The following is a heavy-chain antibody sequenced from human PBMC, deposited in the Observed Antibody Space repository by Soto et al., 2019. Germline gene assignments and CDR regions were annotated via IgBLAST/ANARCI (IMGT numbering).Heavy chain of an antibody. D-gene: IGHD3-16*02. CDR3: ARDRVMITFGGVIVPGY. Sequence: ASVKVSCKASGYTFTSYGISWVRQAPGQGLEWMGWISAYNGNTNYAQKLQGRVTMTTDTSTSTAYMELRSLRSDDTAVYYCARDRVMITFGGVIVPGYWGQGTLVTVSS. CDR1: GYTFTSYG. CDR2: ISAYNGNT. J-gene: IGHJ4*02. V-gene: IGHV1-18*01.